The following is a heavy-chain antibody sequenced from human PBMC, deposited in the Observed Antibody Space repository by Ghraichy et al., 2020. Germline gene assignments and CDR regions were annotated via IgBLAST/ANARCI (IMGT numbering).Heavy chain of an antibody. CDR3: ASPIAAAGDSYYYYGMDV. D-gene: IGHD6-13*01. CDR2: IKHSGST. Sequence: TLSLTCAVYGGSFSGYYWSWIRQPPGKGLEWIGEIKHSGSTNYNPSLKSRVTISVDTSKNQFSLMLSSVAAADTAVYYCASPIAAAGDSYYYYGMDVWGQRTTVTVSS. CDR1: GGSFSGYY. J-gene: IGHJ6*02. V-gene: IGHV4-34*01.